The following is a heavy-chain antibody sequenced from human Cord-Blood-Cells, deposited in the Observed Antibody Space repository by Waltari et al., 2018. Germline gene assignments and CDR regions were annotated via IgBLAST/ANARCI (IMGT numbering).Heavy chain of an antibody. V-gene: IGHV1-2*02. CDR2: INPNSGGT. CDR1: GYTFTGYY. CDR3: ARGGGGGFGEPYYFDY. J-gene: IGHJ4*02. Sequence: QVQLVQSGAEVKKPGASVKVSCKASGYTFTGYYMHWVRQAPGQGLEWMGWINPNSGGTNYAQKFQGRVTMTRDTSISTAYMELSRLRSADTAVYYCARGGGGGFGEPYYFDYWGQGTLVTVSS. D-gene: IGHD3-10*01.